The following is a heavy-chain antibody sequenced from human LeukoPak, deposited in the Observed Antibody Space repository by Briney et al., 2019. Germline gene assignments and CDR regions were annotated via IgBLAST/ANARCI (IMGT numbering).Heavy chain of an antibody. CDR3: ARGARIAAAGTWWFDP. CDR1: GGSISSYY. J-gene: IGHJ5*02. Sequence: PSETLSLTCTVSGGSISSYYWSWIRQPAGKGLEWIGRIYTSGSTNYNPSLKSRVTISVDTSKNQFSLKLSSVTAADTAVYYCARGARIAAAGTWWFDPWGQGTLVTVSS. D-gene: IGHD6-13*01. CDR2: IYTSGST. V-gene: IGHV4-4*07.